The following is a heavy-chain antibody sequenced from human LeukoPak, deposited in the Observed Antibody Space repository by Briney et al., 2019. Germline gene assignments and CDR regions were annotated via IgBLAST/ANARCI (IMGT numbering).Heavy chain of an antibody. J-gene: IGHJ4*01. D-gene: IGHD1-26*01. CDR1: GFTFSSNA. CDR2: ISSTGGTT. CDR3: AKDAHSGSYFDY. Sequence: GGSLRLSCAASGFTFSSNAMCWVRQAPGKGLEWVSLISSTGGTTYYADSVKGRLTISRDNSKNTLYLQMNSLRVEDTAVYYCAKDAHSGSYFDYWGQGILVTVSS. V-gene: IGHV3-23*01.